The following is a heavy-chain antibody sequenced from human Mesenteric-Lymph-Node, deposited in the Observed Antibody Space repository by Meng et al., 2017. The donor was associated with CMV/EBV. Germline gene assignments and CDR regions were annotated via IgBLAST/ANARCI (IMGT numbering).Heavy chain of an antibody. CDR1: GYTFNDYG. Sequence: ASVKVSCKASGYTFNDYGITWVRQAPGQGLEWMGWISAYNGNTKYAQKFQGRVTMTIVTSLTTAYMELRSLESDDSAVYYCARNDINYFNYGMDFWGQGTTVTVSS. CDR3: ARNDINYFNYGMDF. V-gene: IGHV1-18*01. CDR2: ISAYNGNT. D-gene: IGHD2-15*01. J-gene: IGHJ6*02.